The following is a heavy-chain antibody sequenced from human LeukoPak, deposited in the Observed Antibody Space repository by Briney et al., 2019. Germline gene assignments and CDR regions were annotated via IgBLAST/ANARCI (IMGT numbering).Heavy chain of an antibody. V-gene: IGHV3-23*01. CDR3: AKDGGPGTVTTTLVDY. CDR1: GFTFSSYS. D-gene: IGHD4-17*01. CDR2: IIGSGGST. Sequence: GGSLRLSCAASGFTFSSYSMSWVRQAPGKGLEWVSAIIGSGGSTYYADSVKGRFTISRDNSKNTLYPQMNSLRAEDTAVYYCAKDGGPGTVTTTLVDYWGQGTLVTVSS. J-gene: IGHJ4*02.